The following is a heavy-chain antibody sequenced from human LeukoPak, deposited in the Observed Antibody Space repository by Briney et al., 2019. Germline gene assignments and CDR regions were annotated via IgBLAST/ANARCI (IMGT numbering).Heavy chain of an antibody. V-gene: IGHV7-4-1*02. CDR1: GYTFTSYG. J-gene: IGHJ4*02. CDR2: INTNTGNP. CDR3: ARSMVRGVIINQFDY. D-gene: IGHD3-10*01. Sequence: ASVKVSCKASGYTFTSYGLNWVRQAPGQGLQWLGWINTNTGNPTYAQGFTGRFVFSLDTFVSTAYLQISSLKAEDTAVYYCARSMVRGVIINQFDYWGQGTLVTVSS.